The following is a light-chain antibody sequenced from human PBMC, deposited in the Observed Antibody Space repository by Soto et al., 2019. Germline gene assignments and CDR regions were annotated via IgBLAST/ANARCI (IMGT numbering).Light chain of an antibody. CDR1: QSISTL. V-gene: IGKV1-5*03. CDR2: KAS. Sequence: DIQMTQSPSTLSASVGDRVTITCRASQSISTLLAWYQQKPGKAPKLLIYKASSLESGVPSRFSGSGSGTELTLTISSLQPDDFATYYCQQYNGYSPWTFSQGTTVEIK. J-gene: IGKJ1*01. CDR3: QQYNGYSPWT.